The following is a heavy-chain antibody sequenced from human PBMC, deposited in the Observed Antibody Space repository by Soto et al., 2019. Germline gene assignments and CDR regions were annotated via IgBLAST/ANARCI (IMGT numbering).Heavy chain of an antibody. CDR3: AREELSGYSYAYDF. CDR2: ISYSGGT. Sequence: PSETLSLTCNVAGDFTYTSYWSWIRQPPGQGLQYIGYISYSGGTNYNPSLESRVTLSIDKSKSQFSLKLTSVTAADTAVYYCAREELSGYSYAYDFWGQGTQVTVPS. J-gene: IGHJ4*02. CDR1: GDFTYTSY. D-gene: IGHD5-18*01. V-gene: IGHV4-59*01.